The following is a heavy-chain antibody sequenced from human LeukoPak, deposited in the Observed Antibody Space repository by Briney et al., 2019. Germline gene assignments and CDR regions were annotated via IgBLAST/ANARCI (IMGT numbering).Heavy chain of an antibody. D-gene: IGHD2/OR15-2a*01. J-gene: IGHJ4*02. CDR2: ITSSSSTI. V-gene: IGHV3-48*01. CDR3: ARNFDS. CDR1: GFTFTSYT. Sequence: PGGSLRLSCAASGFTFTSYTMNWVRQAPGRGLEWVSYITSSSSTIYYADSVKGRFTMSRDNAENSLYLQMNSLSAEDTAVYYCARNFDSWGQGALGTVSS.